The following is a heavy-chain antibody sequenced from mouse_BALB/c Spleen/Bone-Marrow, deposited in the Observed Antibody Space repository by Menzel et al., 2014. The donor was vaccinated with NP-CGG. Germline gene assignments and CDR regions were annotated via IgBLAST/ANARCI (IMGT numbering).Heavy chain of an antibody. CDR1: GYSFTGYW. J-gene: IGHJ2*01. CDR2: IHPPDSET. D-gene: IGHD4-1*01. Sequence: QVQLKESGAELVRPGASVKLSCKASGYSFTGYWMNWVKQRPGQGLEWIGMIHPPDSETRLNQKFKDKATLTVDKSSSTAYMQLSSPTSEDSAVYYCARRERTGMNYWGQGTTLTVSS. CDR3: ARRERTGMNY. V-gene: IGHV1-74*01.